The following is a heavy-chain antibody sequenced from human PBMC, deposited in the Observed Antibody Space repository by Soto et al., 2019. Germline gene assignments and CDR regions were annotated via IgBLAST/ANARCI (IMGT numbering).Heavy chain of an antibody. D-gene: IGHD2-15*01. J-gene: IGHJ3*01. CDR1: GGTFSSYT. CDR3: ARSTSRAALLSSDAFDV. Sequence: GASLKVSCNTSGGTFSSYTIICVRQSPGQGREWMGRIIPMLGITDYAQKFQGRVTITADKSTSTAYMELSSLRSEDTAVYYCARSTSRAALLSSDAFDVWGPGTMVTVSS. CDR2: IIPMLGIT. V-gene: IGHV1-69*02.